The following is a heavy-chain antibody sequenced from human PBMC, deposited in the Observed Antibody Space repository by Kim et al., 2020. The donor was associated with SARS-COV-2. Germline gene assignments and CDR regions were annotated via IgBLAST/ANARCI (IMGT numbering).Heavy chain of an antibody. J-gene: IGHJ5*02. D-gene: IGHD3-10*01. CDR2: GGITI. Sequence: GGITIYSADAVKGRFTIARDNAKNSLSRQMHSLRAEDTAVYYCARVFSSGSWGQGTLVTVSS. CDR3: ARVFSSGS. V-gene: IGHV3-11*04.